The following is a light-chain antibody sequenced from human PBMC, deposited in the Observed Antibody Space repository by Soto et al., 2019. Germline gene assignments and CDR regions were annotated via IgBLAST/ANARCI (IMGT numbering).Light chain of an antibody. V-gene: IGKV4-1*01. J-gene: IGKJ1*01. CDR3: QQYYSAPET. Sequence: DIVMTQSPDSLAVSLGERATINCKSSQSVLYSSNNKNNLAWYQQKPGQPPKLLIYWASTRESGVPDRFSGSGSGTDCTLTISGLQAEDVAVYYCQQYYSAPETFGQGTKVEIK. CDR1: QSVLYSSNNKNN. CDR2: WAS.